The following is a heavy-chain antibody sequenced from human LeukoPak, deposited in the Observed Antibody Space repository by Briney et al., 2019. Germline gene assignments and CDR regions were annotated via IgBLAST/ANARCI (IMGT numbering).Heavy chain of an antibody. CDR1: GGSISSYY. Sequence: SETLSLTCTVSGGSISSYYWSWLRQPPGQGLEWVGYIYYSGSTNYNPSLKSRITISVDTSKNQFSLKLSSVTAADTAVYYCARTEQNDFWSGYYFDYWGQGTLVTVSS. J-gene: IGHJ4*02. D-gene: IGHD3-3*01. V-gene: IGHV4-59*01. CDR3: ARTEQNDFWSGYYFDY. CDR2: IYYSGST.